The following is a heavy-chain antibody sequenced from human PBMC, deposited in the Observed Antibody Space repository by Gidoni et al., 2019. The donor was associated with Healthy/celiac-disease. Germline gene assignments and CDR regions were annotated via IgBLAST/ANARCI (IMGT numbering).Heavy chain of an antibody. Sequence: QLQLQESGPGLVKPSETLSLTCTVPGGSISSSSYYWGWIRQPPGKGLEWIGSIYYSGSTYYNPSLKSRVTISVDTSKNQFSLKLSSVTAADTAVYYCARGATSRYYYYGMDVWGQGTTVTVSS. CDR1: GGSISSSSYY. D-gene: IGHD2-2*01. J-gene: IGHJ6*02. V-gene: IGHV4-39*01. CDR3: ARGATSRYYYYGMDV. CDR2: IYYSGST.